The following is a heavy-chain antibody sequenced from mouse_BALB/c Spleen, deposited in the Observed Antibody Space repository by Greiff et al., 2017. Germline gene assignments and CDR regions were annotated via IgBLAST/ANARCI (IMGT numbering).Heavy chain of an antibody. CDR2: IYPGSGNT. D-gene: IGHD2-4*01. CDR3: ARFPYDYDGAWFAY. J-gene: IGHJ3*01. Sequence: QVQLKESGAELVRPGTSVKISCKASGYAFTNYWLGWVKQRPGHGLEWIGDIYPGSGNTYYNEKFKGKATLTADKSSSTAYMQLSSLTSEDSAVYFCARFPYDYDGAWFAYWGQGTLVTVSA. V-gene: IGHV1-63*01. CDR1: GYAFTNYW.